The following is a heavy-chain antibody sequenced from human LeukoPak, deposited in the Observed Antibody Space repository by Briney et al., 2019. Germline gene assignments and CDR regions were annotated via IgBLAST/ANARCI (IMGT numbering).Heavy chain of an antibody. J-gene: IGHJ4*02. V-gene: IGHV1-69*01. Sequence: SVKVSCKASGGTFRNNAISWVRQAPGQGLEWMGGIIPSFGLKNYAQKFQGRITFSADDFMTVVYMELSSLRSEDTGAYYCARGRVNYDSSGYFNSPLDYWGQGTLITVSS. D-gene: IGHD3-22*01. CDR2: IIPSFGLK. CDR3: ARGRVNYDSSGYFNSPLDY. CDR1: GGTFRNNA.